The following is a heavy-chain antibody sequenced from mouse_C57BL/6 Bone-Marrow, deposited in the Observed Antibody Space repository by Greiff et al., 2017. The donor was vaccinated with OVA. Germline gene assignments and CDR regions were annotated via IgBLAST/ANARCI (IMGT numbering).Heavy chain of an antibody. CDR3: TSLRYQVSLDY. Sequence: QVQLQQSGAELVRPGASVTLSCKASGYTFTDYEMHWVKQTPVHGLEWIGAIDPETGGTAYNQKFKGKAILTADKSSSTAYMELRSLTSEDSAVYYCTSLRYQVSLDYWGQGTTLTVSS. CDR2: IDPETGGT. CDR1: GYTFTDYE. V-gene: IGHV1-15*01. D-gene: IGHD1-1*01. J-gene: IGHJ2*01.